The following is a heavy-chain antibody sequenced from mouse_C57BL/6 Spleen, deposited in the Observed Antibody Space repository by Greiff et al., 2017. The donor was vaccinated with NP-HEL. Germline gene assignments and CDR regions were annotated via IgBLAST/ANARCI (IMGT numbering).Heavy chain of an antibody. J-gene: IGHJ2*01. D-gene: IGHD1-1*01. CDR2: IYPRSGNT. V-gene: IGHV1-81*01. CDR3: ARFLITTVVGEYYFDY. CDR1: GYTFTSYG. Sequence: QVQLQQSGAELARPGASVKLSCTASGYTFTSYGISWVKQRTGQGLEWIGEIYPRSGNTYYNEKFKGQATLTADKSSSTAYMELRSLTSEDSAVYFCARFLITTVVGEYYFDYWGQGTTLTVSS.